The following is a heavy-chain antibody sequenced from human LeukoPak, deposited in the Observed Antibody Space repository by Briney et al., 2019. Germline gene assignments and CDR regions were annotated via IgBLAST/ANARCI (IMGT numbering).Heavy chain of an antibody. CDR3: ARLPQYYDFWSGYYNAGNYSYYYGMNV. D-gene: IGHD3-3*01. CDR1: GYTFTSYD. V-gene: IGHV1-8*01. Sequence: ASVKVSCKASGYTFTSYDINWVRQATGQGLEWMGWMNPNSGNTGYAQKFQGRVTMTRNTSISTAYMELSSLRSEDTAVYYCARLPQYYDFWSGYYNAGNYSYYYGMNVWAKGPRSPSP. CDR2: MNPNSGNT. J-gene: IGHJ6*02.